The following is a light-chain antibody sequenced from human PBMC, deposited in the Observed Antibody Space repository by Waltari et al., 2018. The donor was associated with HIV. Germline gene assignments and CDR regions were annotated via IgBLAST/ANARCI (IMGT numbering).Light chain of an antibody. V-gene: IGKV3-20*01. Sequence: TQSPGTLSLSPGKRATRAGRASQAVGSIYLAWYQQKPGQATRLRIYGASCRATGILDMFSGSASGADVTYSLSRLGPEDLAVYDCQKYDRSPRTFGQGTKVAIK. CDR2: GAS. CDR1: QAVGSIY. CDR3: QKYDRSPRT. J-gene: IGKJ1*01.